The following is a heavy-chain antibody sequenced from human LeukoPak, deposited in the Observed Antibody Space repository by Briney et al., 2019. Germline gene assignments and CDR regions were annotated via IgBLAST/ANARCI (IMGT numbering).Heavy chain of an antibody. J-gene: IGHJ4*02. V-gene: IGHV3-11*04. CDR2: ISSSGSTI. CDR1: GFTFSDYY. CDR3: ARPPIWSGEEYYFDY. Sequence: SGGSLRLSCAASGFTFSDYYMSWIRQAPGKGLEWVSYISSSGSTIYYADSVKGRFTISRDNAKNSLYLQMNSLRAEDTAVYYCARPPIWSGEEYYFDYWGQGTLVTVSS. D-gene: IGHD3-3*01.